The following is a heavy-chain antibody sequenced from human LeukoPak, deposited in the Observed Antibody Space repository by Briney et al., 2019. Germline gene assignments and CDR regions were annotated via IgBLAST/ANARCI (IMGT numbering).Heavy chain of an antibody. CDR3: AREAGGYLPYFQH. J-gene: IGHJ1*01. V-gene: IGHV3-7*01. D-gene: IGHD2-15*01. Sequence: GGSLRLSCAASGFTFSSYSMSWVRQAPGKGLEWVANIKQDGSEKYYVDSVKGRFTISRDNAKNSLYLQMNSLRAEDTAVYYCAREAGGYLPYFQHWGQGTLVTVSS. CDR1: GFTFSSYS. CDR2: IKQDGSEK.